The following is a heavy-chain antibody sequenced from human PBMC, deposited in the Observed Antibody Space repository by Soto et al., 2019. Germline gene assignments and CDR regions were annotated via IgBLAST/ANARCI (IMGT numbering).Heavy chain of an antibody. J-gene: IGHJ4*02. CDR2: INSDGSRT. CDR3: VRTSLVVAACPRAVY. V-gene: IGHV3-74*01. CDR1: GFTFSRYC. Sequence: EVQLVESGGGLVQPGGSLRLSCAASGFTFSRYCMHWVRQAPGKGLVWVSRINSDGSRTSYADSVKGRFTTSRDNAKNTLYLQMNSLRAEATAVYYCVRTSLVVAACPRAVYWGQGTLVTV. D-gene: IGHD2-15*01.